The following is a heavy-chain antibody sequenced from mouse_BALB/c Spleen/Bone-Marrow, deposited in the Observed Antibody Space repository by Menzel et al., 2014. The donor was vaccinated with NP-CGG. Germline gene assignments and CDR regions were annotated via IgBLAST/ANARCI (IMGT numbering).Heavy chain of an antibody. J-gene: IGHJ1*01. D-gene: IGHD2-1*01. CDR1: GFDFSRYW. CDR2: INPDSSTI. CDR3: ALLGNYGYFDV. V-gene: IGHV4-1*02. Sequence: EVQGVESGGGLVQPGGSLKLSCAASGFDFSRYWMSWVRQAPGKGLEWIGEINPDSSTINHTPSLKDKFIISRDNAKNTLYLQMSKVRSEDTALYYCALLGNYGYFDVWGAGTTVTVSS.